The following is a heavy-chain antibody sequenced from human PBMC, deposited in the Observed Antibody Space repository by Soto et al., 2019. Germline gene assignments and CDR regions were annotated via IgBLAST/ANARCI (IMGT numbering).Heavy chain of an antibody. CDR2: IYYSGST. J-gene: IGHJ4*02. V-gene: IGHV4-59*08. D-gene: IGHD4-17*01. CDR3: ARHDYGDFASDY. Sequence: QVQLQESGPGLVKPSETLSLTCTVSGGSISSYYWSWIRQPPGKGLGWIGYIYYSGSTNYNPALRRRVTISVDTSKNQFSLKLSSVTAADTAVYYCARHDYGDFASDYWGQGTLVTVSS. CDR1: GGSISSYY.